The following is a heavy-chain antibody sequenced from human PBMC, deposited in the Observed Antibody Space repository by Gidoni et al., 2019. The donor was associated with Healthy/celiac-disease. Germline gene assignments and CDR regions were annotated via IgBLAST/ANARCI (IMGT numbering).Heavy chain of an antibody. CDR3: ARVASSGVYYYYGMDV. J-gene: IGHJ6*02. D-gene: IGHD3-22*01. CDR2: IYYSGST. V-gene: IGHV4-59*01. Sequence: QVQLQESGPGLVKPSETLSLTCTVSGGSISSYYWSWIRQPPGKGLEWIGYIYYSGSTNYNPSLKSRVTISVDTSKNQFSLKLSSVTAADTAVYYCARVASSGVYYYYGMDVWGQGTTVTVSS. CDR1: GGSISSYY.